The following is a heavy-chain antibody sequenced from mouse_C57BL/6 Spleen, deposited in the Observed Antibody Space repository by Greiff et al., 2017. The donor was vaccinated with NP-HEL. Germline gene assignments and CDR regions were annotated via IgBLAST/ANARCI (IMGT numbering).Heavy chain of an antibody. J-gene: IGHJ4*01. V-gene: IGHV5-17*01. Sequence: EVMLVESGGGLVKPGGSLKLSCAASGFTFSDYGMHWVRQAPEKGLEWVAYISSGSSTIYYADTVKGRFTISRDNAKNTLFLQMTSLRSEDTARYYCARGEGYYEEGAMDYWGQGTAVTVSS. CDR2: ISSGSSTI. CDR3: ARGEGYYEEGAMDY. CDR1: GFTFSDYG. D-gene: IGHD2-3*01.